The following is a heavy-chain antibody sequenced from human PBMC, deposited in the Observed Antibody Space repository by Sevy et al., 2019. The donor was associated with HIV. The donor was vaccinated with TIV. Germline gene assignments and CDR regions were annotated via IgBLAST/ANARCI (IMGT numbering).Heavy chain of an antibody. V-gene: IGHV3-30*18. Sequence: GGSLRLSCAASGFIFSNYGMHWVRQAPGKGLEWVAVVSYDGSTKYYTGSVRGRFSISRDNSKNTVYLQMNSLRVEDTAVYYCVKGSKATGCAFDIWGQGTMVTVSS. CDR1: GFIFSNYG. CDR3: VKGSKATGCAFDI. CDR2: VSYDGSTK. J-gene: IGHJ3*02. D-gene: IGHD1-1*01.